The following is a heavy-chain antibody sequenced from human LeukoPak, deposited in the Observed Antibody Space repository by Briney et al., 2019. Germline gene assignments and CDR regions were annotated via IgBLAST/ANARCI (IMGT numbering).Heavy chain of an antibody. J-gene: IGHJ4*02. CDR2: ISYSGST. CDR3: ARDFNLDYFDS. Sequence: SETLSLTCTVSGGSISSSSYYWGWIRQPPGKELEWLGSISYSGSTYYNPSLKSRVTISVDTSKNHFSLKLSSVTAADTAVYYCARDFNLDYFDSWGQGTLVTVSS. D-gene: IGHD1-20*01. CDR1: GGSISSSSYY. V-gene: IGHV4-39*07.